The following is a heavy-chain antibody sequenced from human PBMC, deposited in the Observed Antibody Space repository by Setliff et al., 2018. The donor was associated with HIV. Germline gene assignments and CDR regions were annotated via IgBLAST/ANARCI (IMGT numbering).Heavy chain of an antibody. J-gene: IGHJ4*02. CDR1: GGSISSYY. CDR2: IYCSGST. CDR3: ARMGNSYDSSGSYDYFDY. D-gene: IGHD3-22*01. Sequence: SETLSLTCTVSGGSISSYYWSWIRQPPGKGLEWIGSIYCSGSTYYNPSLKSRVSISLDTSMEEFGLQLSSVTALDTATYYCARMGNSYDSSGSYDYFDYWGQGTLVTVSS. V-gene: IGHV4-39*06.